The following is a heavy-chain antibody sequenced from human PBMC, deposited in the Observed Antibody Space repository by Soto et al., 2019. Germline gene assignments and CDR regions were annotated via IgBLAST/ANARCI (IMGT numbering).Heavy chain of an antibody. CDR2: IDTSGKT. CDR3: AKDESGAADI. V-gene: IGHV4-4*07. J-gene: IGHJ3*02. Sequence: PSETLSLTCTVSGGSLTAYSWNWIRQPVGKGPEWIGRIDTSGKTNYIPSLKSRLTMSIDRFKNQFSLNLKFVTAADTAVYFCAKDESGAADIWGQGTMVTVSS. D-gene: IGHD7-27*01. CDR1: GGSLTAYS.